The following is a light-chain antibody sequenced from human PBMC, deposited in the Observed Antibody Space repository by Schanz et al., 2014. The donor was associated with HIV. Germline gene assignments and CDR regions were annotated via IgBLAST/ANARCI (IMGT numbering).Light chain of an antibody. CDR2: GAS. V-gene: IGKV3-20*01. CDR1: QSVGSN. J-gene: IGKJ3*01. CDR3: QQYGSSPPT. Sequence: EIVLTQSPGSLSLSPGERATLSCRASQSVGSNLAWYQQRPGQAPRLLIHGASTRATGIPARFSGSGSGTDFTLTISRLEPEDFAVYYCQQYGSSPPTFGPGTKVDIK.